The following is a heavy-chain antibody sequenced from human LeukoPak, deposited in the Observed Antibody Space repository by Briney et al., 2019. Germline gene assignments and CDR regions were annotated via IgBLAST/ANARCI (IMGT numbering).Heavy chain of an antibody. Sequence: GGSLRLSCAASGFTVITYAMSWVRQAPGKGLEWVSAISGSGGSTYYADSVKGRFTISRDDSKNTLYLQMNSLRAEDTAVYYCAKAVKGANYFDYWGQGTLVTVSS. J-gene: IGHJ4*02. D-gene: IGHD4-11*01. CDR1: GFTVITYA. CDR2: ISGSGGST. V-gene: IGHV3-23*01. CDR3: AKAVKGANYFDY.